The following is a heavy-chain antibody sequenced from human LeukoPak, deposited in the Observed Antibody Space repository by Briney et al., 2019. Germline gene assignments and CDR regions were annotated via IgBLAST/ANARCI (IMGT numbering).Heavy chain of an antibody. CDR3: AREPMVRDFNWFDP. CDR1: GYTFTGYY. CDR2: INPNSGGT. Sequence: GASVKVSCKASGYTFTGYYIHWVRQAPGQGLEWMGRINPNSGGTNYAQKFQGRVTMTRDTSISTACMQLSRLTSDDTAVYYCAREPMVRDFNWFDPWGQGTLVTVSS. V-gene: IGHV1-2*06. J-gene: IGHJ5*02. D-gene: IGHD3-10*01.